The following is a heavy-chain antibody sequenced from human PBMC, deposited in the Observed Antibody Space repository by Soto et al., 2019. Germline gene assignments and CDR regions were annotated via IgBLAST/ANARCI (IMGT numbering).Heavy chain of an antibody. Sequence: PSETLSLTCTVSGGSISSYYWSWIRQPAGRGLEWIGHIYISGSTKYNPSLTSRVTMSVDTSKKQLSLKLSSLTAADTAVYYCARGDFCDYWGQGPLVTVSS. CDR2: IYISGST. CDR1: GGSISSYY. V-gene: IGHV4-4*07. CDR3: ARGDFCDY. J-gene: IGHJ4*02. D-gene: IGHD3-3*01.